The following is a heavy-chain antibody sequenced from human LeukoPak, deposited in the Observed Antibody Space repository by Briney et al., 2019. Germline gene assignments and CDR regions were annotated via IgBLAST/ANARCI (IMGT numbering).Heavy chain of an antibody. V-gene: IGHV4-34*01. J-gene: IGHJ4*02. CDR2: INHSGST. CDR1: GGSFSDYY. CDR3: ARGYCTNAVCSLGPTQA. Sequence: PSETLSLTCAVYGGSFSDYYWTWIRQPPGKGLEWIGEINHSGSTNYNPSLKSRVTISVHTSKNQFSLKLSSVTAADTAVYYCARGYCTNAVCSLGPTQAWGQGTLVTVSS. D-gene: IGHD2-8*01.